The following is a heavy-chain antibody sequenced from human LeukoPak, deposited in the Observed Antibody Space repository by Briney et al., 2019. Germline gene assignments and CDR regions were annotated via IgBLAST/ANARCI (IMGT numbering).Heavy chain of an antibody. V-gene: IGHV3-23*01. CDR3: AKDQGDCSGGSCAFDI. Sequence: GGSLRLSCAASGFTFSSYGMHWVRQAPGKGLEWVSAISGSGGSTYYADSVKGRFTISRDNSKNTLYLQMNSLRAEDTAVYYCAKDQGDCSGGSCAFDIWGQGTMVTVSS. CDR1: GFTFSSYG. J-gene: IGHJ3*02. CDR2: ISGSGGST. D-gene: IGHD2-15*01.